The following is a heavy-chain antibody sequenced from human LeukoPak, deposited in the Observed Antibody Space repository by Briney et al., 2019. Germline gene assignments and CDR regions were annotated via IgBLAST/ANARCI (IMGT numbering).Heavy chain of an antibody. CDR1: GFPFSYYS. CDR3: VRDRDYAFDF. V-gene: IGHV3-48*02. Sequence: GGSLKLPFAASGFPFSYYSKNWVPQAPGKGLEWISYSNTDGTISYADSVKGRFTISRDNAENSLYLQMNSLRDEDTAVYFCVRDRDYAFDFWGQGTMVTVSS. J-gene: IGHJ3*01. CDR2: SNTDGTI.